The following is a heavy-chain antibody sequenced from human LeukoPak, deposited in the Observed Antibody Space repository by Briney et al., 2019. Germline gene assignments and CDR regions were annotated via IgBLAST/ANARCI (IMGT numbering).Heavy chain of an antibody. V-gene: IGHV3-48*02. Sequence: PGGSLRLSCAASGFTFSSHEMKWVRQAPGKGLEWVSYISSSSSTEQYADAVKGRFTISRDNAKNALYLQMNSLREEDTAVYYCERFAGEDYWGQGTLVTVSS. CDR2: ISSSSSTE. D-gene: IGHD3-10*01. CDR3: ERFAGEDY. CDR1: GFTFSSHE. J-gene: IGHJ4*02.